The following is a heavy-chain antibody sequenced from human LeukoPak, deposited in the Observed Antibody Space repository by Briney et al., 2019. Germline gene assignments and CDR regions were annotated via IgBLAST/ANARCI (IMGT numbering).Heavy chain of an antibody. CDR1: GYSISSYYY. V-gene: IGHV4-38-2*01. CDR3: ARVVSSSSRYFDY. Sequence: PSETLSLTCAVSGYSISSYYYWGWIRQPPGRGPEWIGSFYHSGSTYYNPSLKSRVTISVDTSKNQFSLKLSSVTAADTAVYYCARVVSSSSRYFDYWGQGILLTV. D-gene: IGHD6-6*01. J-gene: IGHJ4*02. CDR2: FYHSGST.